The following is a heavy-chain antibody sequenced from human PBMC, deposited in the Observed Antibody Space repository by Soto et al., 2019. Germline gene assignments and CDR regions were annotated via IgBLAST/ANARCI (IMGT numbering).Heavy chain of an antibody. V-gene: IGHV3-48*03. D-gene: IGHD1-1*01. CDR1: GFTFSSYE. CDR2: ISSSGSTI. J-gene: IGHJ6*02. Sequence: EVQLVESGGGLVQPGGSLRLSCAASGFTFSSYEMNWVRQAPGKGLEWVSYISSSGSTIYYADSVKGRFTISRDNAKNSLYLQMNSLRAEDTAVYYCARVHRDGYNYDGMDVWGQGTTVTVSS. CDR3: ARVHRDGYNYDGMDV.